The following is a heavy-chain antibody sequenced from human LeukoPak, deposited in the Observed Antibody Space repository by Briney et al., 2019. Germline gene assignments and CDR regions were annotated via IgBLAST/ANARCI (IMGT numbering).Heavy chain of an antibody. J-gene: IGHJ3*02. Sequence: ASVKVSCKASGYTFTCYDINWVRQATGQGLEWMGWMNPNSGNTGFTKNFQGRATITRDTSISTAYMELSSLRSEDTAVYYCARIVSFEVVTSPRAFDIWGQGTVVTVSS. CDR3: ARIVSFEVVTSPRAFDI. CDR1: GYTFTCYD. D-gene: IGHD3-3*01. CDR2: MNPNSGNT. V-gene: IGHV1-8*03.